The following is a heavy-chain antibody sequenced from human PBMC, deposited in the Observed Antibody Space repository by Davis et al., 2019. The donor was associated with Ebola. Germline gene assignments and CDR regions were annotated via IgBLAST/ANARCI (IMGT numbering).Heavy chain of an antibody. D-gene: IGHD6-19*01. J-gene: IGHJ5*02. CDR2: IKSDGSTK. CDR3: ATARSDSSGWLDN. CDR1: GFISSSYW. Sequence: PGGSLRLSCAASGFISSSYWMHWVRQAPGKGLVWVPRIKSDGSTKGYADSVKGRFTISRDDSKNTLYLQMNSLKTEDTAVYYCATARSDSSGWLDNWGQGTLVTVSS. V-gene: IGHV3-74*01.